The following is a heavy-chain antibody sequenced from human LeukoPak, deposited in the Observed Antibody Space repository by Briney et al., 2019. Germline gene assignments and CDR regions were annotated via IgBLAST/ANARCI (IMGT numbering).Heavy chain of an antibody. J-gene: IGHJ3*02. CDR1: GYTFISYA. CDR2: INTNTGNP. D-gene: IGHD6-19*01. CDR3: ARPSSGWTGDAFDI. Sequence: ASVKVSCKASGYTFISYAMNWVRQAPGQGLEWMGWINTNTGNPTYAQGFTGRFVFSLDTSVSTAYLQISSLKAEDTAVYYCARPSSGWTGDAFDIWGQGTMVTVSS. V-gene: IGHV7-4-1*02.